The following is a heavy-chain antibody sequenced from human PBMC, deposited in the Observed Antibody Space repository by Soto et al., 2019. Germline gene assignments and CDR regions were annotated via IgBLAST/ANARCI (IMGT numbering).Heavy chain of an antibody. J-gene: IGHJ6*02. CDR1: GYTFTSYY. CDR2: INPSGGST. Sequence: QVQLVQSGAEVKKPGASVKVSCKASGYTFTSYYMHWVRQAPGQGLEWMGIINPSGGSTSYAQKFQGIVTITRDTSTSTVYMELSSLRSEYTAVYYCARGDITIFGVVILLTYYGMDVWGQGTTVTVSS. CDR3: ARGDITIFGVVILLTYYGMDV. V-gene: IGHV1-46*01. D-gene: IGHD3-3*01.